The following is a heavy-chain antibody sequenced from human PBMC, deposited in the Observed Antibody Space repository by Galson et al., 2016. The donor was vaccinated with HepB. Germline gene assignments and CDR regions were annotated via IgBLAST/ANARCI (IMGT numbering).Heavy chain of an antibody. Sequence: QSGAEVKKPGESLKISCKGSGYSFTSYWIGWVRQMPGKGLEWMGIIYSGDSDTRYSPPFQVQVTISADKSISTAYLQGSSLKASDTAMYYCARRSLPGGNYVEGYGMDVWSKGTTVTVSS. J-gene: IGHJ6*04. CDR3: ARRSLPGGNYVEGYGMDV. D-gene: IGHD4-23*01. V-gene: IGHV5-51*01. CDR2: IYSGDSDT. CDR1: GYSFTSYW.